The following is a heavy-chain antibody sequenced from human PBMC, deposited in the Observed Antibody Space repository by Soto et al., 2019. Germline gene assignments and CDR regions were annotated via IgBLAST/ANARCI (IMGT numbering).Heavy chain of an antibody. V-gene: IGHV4-34*01. CDR3: AREGCSSTSCGGYSSS. Sequence: SETLSLTCAVYGGSFSGYYWSWIRQPPGKGLEWIGEINHSGSTNYNPSLKSRVTISVDTSKNQFSLKLSSVTAADTAVYYCAREGCSSTSCGGYSSSWGQGTLVTVSS. CDR2: INHSGST. J-gene: IGHJ4*02. CDR1: GGSFSGYY. D-gene: IGHD2-2*01.